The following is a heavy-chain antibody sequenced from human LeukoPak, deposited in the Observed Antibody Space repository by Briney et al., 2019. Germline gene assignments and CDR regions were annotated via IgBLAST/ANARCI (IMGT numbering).Heavy chain of an antibody. D-gene: IGHD1-26*01. CDR3: ARARGSYRPYYYGMDV. J-gene: IGHJ6*02. V-gene: IGHV4-34*01. Sequence: PSETLSLTCAVYGGSFSGYYWSWIRQPPGKGLEWIGEINHSGSTNYNPSLRSRVTISVDTSKNQFSLKLNSVTAADTAVYYCARARGSYRPYYYGMDVWGQGTTVTVSS. CDR1: GGSFSGYY. CDR2: INHSGST.